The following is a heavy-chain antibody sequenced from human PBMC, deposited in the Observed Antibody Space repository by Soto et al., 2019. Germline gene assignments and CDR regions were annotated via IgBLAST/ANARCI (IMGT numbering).Heavy chain of an antibody. D-gene: IGHD6-25*01. V-gene: IGHV4-31*03. Sequence: SETLSLTCSVSGGSISSVGHYWTWIRQQPGKGLEWIGYIYYSGSTDYNPSLKSRVTISVDRSKNQFSLNLSSVTAADTAIYYCARESGGYDSSTRYGLDVWGQGATVTVSS. CDR3: ARESGGYDSSTRYGLDV. CDR1: GGSISSVGHY. J-gene: IGHJ6*02. CDR2: IYYSGST.